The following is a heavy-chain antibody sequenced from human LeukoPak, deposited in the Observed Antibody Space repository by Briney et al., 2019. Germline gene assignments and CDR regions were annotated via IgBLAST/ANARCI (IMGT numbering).Heavy chain of an antibody. J-gene: IGHJ3*02. CDR3: ARVRVVVTAHQAFDI. D-gene: IGHD2-21*02. Sequence: APVKVSCKASGYIFTSYYMHWVRQAPGQGLEWMGIINPSGGSTNYAQKFQGRVAMTRDTSTNTVYMELSSLRFEDTAVYYCARVRVVVTAHQAFDIWGQGTMITVSS. CDR1: GYIFTSYY. V-gene: IGHV1-46*01. CDR2: INPSGGST.